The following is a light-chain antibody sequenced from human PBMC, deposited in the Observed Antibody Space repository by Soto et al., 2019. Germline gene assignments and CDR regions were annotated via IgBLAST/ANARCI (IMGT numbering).Light chain of an antibody. CDR3: SLSYGGARPGVV. CDR2: DTD. J-gene: IGLJ2*01. Sequence: QAVVTQEPSLTVSPGGTVTLTCGSSTGAVTSDHFPYWFQQKPGQAPRTLIYDTDSKHSWTPARFSGSLLGDKAALALSGAQPEDEAEYYCSLSYGGARPGVVFGGGTKLTVL. CDR1: TGAVTSDHF. V-gene: IGLV7-46*01.